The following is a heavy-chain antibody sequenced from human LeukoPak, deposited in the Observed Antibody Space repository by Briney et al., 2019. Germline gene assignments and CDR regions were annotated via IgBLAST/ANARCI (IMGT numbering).Heavy chain of an antibody. CDR2: ISAYNGNT. CDR1: GYTFTSYG. V-gene: IGHV1-18*01. CDR3: ARGHAAYCGGDCPGGY. Sequence: GASVKVSCKASGYTFTSYGISWVRQAPGQGLEWMGWISAYNGNTNYAQKLQGRVTMTTDTSTSTAYVELRSLRSDDTAVYYCARGHAAYCGGDCPGGYWGQGTLVTVSS. J-gene: IGHJ4*02. D-gene: IGHD2-21*02.